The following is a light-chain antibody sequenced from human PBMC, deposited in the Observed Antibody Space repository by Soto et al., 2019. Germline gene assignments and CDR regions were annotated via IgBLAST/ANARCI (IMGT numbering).Light chain of an antibody. CDR1: SSNIGRGHA. CDR3: ASWDDSLTGSVQ. CDR2: SNN. J-gene: IGLJ2*01. Sequence: QSVLTQPPSASGTPGQRVTISCSGTSSNIGRGHAVNWYQQVPGTAPKLLIYSNNVRPSGVPDRFSGSRSATSASLAISGLRSEDEGHYYCASWDDSLTGSVQFGGGTKLTVL. V-gene: IGLV1-44*01.